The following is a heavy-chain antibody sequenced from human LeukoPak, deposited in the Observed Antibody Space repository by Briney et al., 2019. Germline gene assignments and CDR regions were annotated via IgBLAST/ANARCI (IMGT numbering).Heavy chain of an antibody. Sequence: GASVKVSCKASGYTFTGYYMHWVRQAPGQGLEWMGWINPNSGGTNYAQKFQGRVTMTRDTSISTAYMELSRLRSDDTAVYYCARETDYDLGPHYDYWGQGTLVTVSS. D-gene: IGHD3-10*01. J-gene: IGHJ4*02. V-gene: IGHV1-2*02. CDR2: INPNSGGT. CDR3: ARETDYDLGPHYDY. CDR1: GYTFTGYY.